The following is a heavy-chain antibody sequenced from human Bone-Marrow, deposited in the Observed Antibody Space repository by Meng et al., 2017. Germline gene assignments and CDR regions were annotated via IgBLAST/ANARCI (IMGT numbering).Heavy chain of an antibody. D-gene: IGHD3-16*01. CDR1: GFTFSSYA. J-gene: IGHJ4*02. CDR3: ARGKPGGKGLLDY. Sequence: GESLKLSCAASGFTFSSYAMNWVRQAPGKGLEWVSGISGSGGSTYYADSVKGRFTISRDNSKNTLYLQMNSLRAEDTAVYYCARGKPGGKGLLDYWGQGTLVTVSS. V-gene: IGHV3-23*01. CDR2: ISGSGGST.